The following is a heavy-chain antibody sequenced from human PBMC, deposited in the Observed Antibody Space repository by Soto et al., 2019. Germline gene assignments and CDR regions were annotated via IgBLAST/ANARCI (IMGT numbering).Heavy chain of an antibody. Sequence: LGESLKISCKGSGYSFTSYWIAWVRQMPGKGPEWMGTIYVGDSDTRYSPSFRGQITISADRSISTAFLLWSSLEASDTAMYYCARQGVGWSDFDYWGQGALVTVSS. CDR3: ARQGVGWSDFDY. J-gene: IGHJ4*02. CDR1: GYSFTSYW. D-gene: IGHD6-19*01. CDR2: IYVGDSDT. V-gene: IGHV5-51*01.